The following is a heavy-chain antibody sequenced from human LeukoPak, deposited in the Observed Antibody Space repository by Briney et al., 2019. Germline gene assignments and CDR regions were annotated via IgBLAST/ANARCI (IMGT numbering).Heavy chain of an antibody. D-gene: IGHD2-8*01. Sequence: GESLKISCKGSGYSFTNYWIGWVRQMPGEGLEWMGIIYPGDSDTRYSPSFQGQVTISADKSISTAYLQWSSLKASDTAMYYCARAPPVEYCTNGVCYHSYYFDYWGQGTLVTVSS. V-gene: IGHV5-51*01. CDR1: GYSFTNYW. J-gene: IGHJ4*02. CDR2: IYPGDSDT. CDR3: ARAPPVEYCTNGVCYHSYYFDY.